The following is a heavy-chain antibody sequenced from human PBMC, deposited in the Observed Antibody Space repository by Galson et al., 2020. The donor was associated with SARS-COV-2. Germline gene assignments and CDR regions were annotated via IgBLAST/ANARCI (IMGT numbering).Heavy chain of an antibody. Sequence: SETLSLTCTVSGGSISSTYYPWGWIRQPPGKGLEWIGNIYYRGITYYNPSLKSRVTISVDTSKNQFSLGLSPVTAADTAIYYCARLGSVDDSIIKYFDYWGQGTLGTVSS. CDR1: GGSISSTYYP. J-gene: IGHJ4*02. V-gene: IGHV4-39*01. CDR3: ARLGSVDDSIIKYFDY. CDR2: IYYRGIT. D-gene: IGHD4-4*01.